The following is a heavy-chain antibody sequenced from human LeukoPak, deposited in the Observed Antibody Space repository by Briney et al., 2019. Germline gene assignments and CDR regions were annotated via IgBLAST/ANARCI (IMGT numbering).Heavy chain of an antibody. CDR1: GGSIGSGTYY. V-gene: IGHV4-39*07. Sequence: SETLSLTCTVSGGSIGSGTYYWGWIRQSPGKGLEWFGCIYYSGSTNYNPSLKSRVTISVDTSKNQFSLKLGSVAAADTAVYYCARVGNPLVTVFAWFDPWGQGTLVTVSS. CDR3: ARVGNPLVTVFAWFDP. J-gene: IGHJ5*02. CDR2: IYYSGST. D-gene: IGHD3-3*01.